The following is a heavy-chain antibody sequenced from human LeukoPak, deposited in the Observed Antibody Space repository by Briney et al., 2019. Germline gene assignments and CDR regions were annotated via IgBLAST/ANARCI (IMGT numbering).Heavy chain of an antibody. CDR2: IRSEENSYAT. D-gene: IGHD3-16*01. CDR3: TRRAGIGRYYYYYYMDV. Sequence: GVSLTLSCAASGFTFSGSDMHWVRQAAGEGLEWVGRIRSEENSYATAYAASVKSRFTTSRDDSNNRAYRQRNSLKTEDTAVYYCTRRAGIGRYYYYYYMDVWGKGTTVTISS. V-gene: IGHV3-73*01. J-gene: IGHJ6*03. CDR1: GFTFSGSD.